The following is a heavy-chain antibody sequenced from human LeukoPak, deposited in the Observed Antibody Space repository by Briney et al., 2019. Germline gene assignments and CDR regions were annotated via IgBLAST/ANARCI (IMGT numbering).Heavy chain of an antibody. J-gene: IGHJ4*02. CDR2: TGLNSVNT. Sequence: GGSLRLSCAASGFTFSRHAMSWVRQAPGKGLEWVSTTGLNSVNTLCAESVQGRFSISRDNSKSTLDLQMDNLRVDDTAVYYCAKGDDIGKHPTRAYYFDTWGQGTLVTVSS. CDR3: AKGDDIGKHPTRAYYFDT. D-gene: IGHD5-24*01. V-gene: IGHV3-23*01. CDR1: GFTFSRHA.